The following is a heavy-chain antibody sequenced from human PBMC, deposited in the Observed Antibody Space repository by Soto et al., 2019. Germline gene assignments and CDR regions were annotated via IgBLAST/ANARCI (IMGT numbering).Heavy chain of an antibody. CDR1: GGTFSSYA. V-gene: IGHV1-69*13. J-gene: IGHJ4*02. CDR3: AAKIVALITTHQVE. CDR2: IIPIFGTA. Sequence: AFSVKVSCKASGGTFSSYAISWVRQAPGQGLEWMGGIIPIFGTANYAQKFQGRVTITADESTSTAYMELSSLRSEDTAVYYCAAKIVALITTHQVEWGQGTLVTVCS. D-gene: IGHD3-22*01.